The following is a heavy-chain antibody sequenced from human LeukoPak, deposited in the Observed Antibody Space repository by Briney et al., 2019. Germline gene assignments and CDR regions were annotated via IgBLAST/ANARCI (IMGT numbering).Heavy chain of an antibody. J-gene: IGHJ2*01. V-gene: IGHV3-23*01. CDR1: GFTFSSYA. Sequence: GGSLRLSCAPSGFTFSSYAMSWVRQAPGKGLEWVSGISGRGSSTYHADSVKGRFTISRDNSKNTLYLQMNSLRAEDTALYYCAKGYCSGGSCYNWYFDLWGRGTLVTVSS. D-gene: IGHD2-15*01. CDR2: ISGRGSST. CDR3: AKGYCSGGSCYNWYFDL.